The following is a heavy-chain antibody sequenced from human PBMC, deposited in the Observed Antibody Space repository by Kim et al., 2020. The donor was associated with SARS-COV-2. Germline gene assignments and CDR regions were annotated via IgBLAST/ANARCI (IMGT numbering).Heavy chain of an antibody. CDR1: GGSVSSGSYY. V-gene: IGHV4-61*01. Sequence: SETLSLTCTVSGGSVSSGSYYWSWIRQPPGKGLEWIGYIYYSGSTNYNPSLKSRVTISVDTSKNQFSLKLSSVTAADTAVYYCARGGYGGSYIAYWGQGTLVTVSS. CDR3: ARGGYGGSYIAY. CDR2: IYYSGST. J-gene: IGHJ4*02. D-gene: IGHD1-26*01.